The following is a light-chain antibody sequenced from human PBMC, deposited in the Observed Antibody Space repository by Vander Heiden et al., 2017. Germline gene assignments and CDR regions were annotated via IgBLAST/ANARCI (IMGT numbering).Light chain of an antibody. CDR1: SSNIGSNY. Sequence: QSVLTQPPSASGTPGQRVTIFCSGSSSNIGSNYVSWYQQLPGTAPKLFIYRNNQRPSGVPDRFSGSKSGTSASLAISGLRSEDEADYYCASWDDSLSGYVFGTGTEVTVL. J-gene: IGLJ1*01. V-gene: IGLV1-47*01. CDR2: RNN. CDR3: ASWDDSLSGYV.